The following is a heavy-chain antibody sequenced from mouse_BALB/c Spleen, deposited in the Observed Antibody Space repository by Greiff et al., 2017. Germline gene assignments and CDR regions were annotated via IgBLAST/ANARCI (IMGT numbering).Heavy chain of an antibody. CDR3: ARSEYGNYVYAMDY. D-gene: IGHD2-10*02. CDR2: ISYSGST. J-gene: IGHJ4*01. Sequence: EVQRVESGPGLVKPSQSLSLTCTVTGYSITSDYAWNWIRQFPGNKLEWMGYISYSGSTSYNPSLKSRISITRDTSKNQFFLQLNSVTTEDTATYYCARSEYGNYVYAMDYWGQGTSVTVSS. CDR1: GYSITSDYA. V-gene: IGHV3-2*02.